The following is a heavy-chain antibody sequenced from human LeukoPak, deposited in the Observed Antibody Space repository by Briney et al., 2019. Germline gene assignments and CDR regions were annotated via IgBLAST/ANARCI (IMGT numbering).Heavy chain of an antibody. J-gene: IGHJ2*01. D-gene: IGHD3-3*01. Sequence: SQTLSLTCAVSGGSLSSGGYSWSWIRQPPGKGLEWIGYIYHSGSTYYNPSLKSRVTISVDRSKNQFSLKLSSVTAADTAVYYCARTYYDFWSGYYTEWYFDLWGRGTLVTVSS. CDR1: GGSLSSGGYS. CDR2: IYHSGST. V-gene: IGHV4-30-2*01. CDR3: ARTYYDFWSGYYTEWYFDL.